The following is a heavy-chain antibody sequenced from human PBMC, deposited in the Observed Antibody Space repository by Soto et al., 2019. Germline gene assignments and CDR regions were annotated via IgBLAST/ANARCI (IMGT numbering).Heavy chain of an antibody. CDR1: GGSISSSSYY. CDR2: IYYSGST. V-gene: IGHV4-39*01. D-gene: IGHD3-10*01. Sequence: QLQLQESGPGLVKPSETLSLTCTVSGGSISSSSYYWGWIRQPPGKGLEWIGSIYYSGSTYYNPSLKSRVTISVDTSENQFSLKLSSVTAADTAVYYCARRKGSGSYYDYWGQGTLVTVSS. CDR3: ARRKGSGSYYDY. J-gene: IGHJ4*02.